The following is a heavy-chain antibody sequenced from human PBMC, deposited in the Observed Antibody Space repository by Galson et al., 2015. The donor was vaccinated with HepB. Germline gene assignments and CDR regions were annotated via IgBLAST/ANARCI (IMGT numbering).Heavy chain of an antibody. J-gene: IGHJ4*02. CDR1: GYTFTGYY. D-gene: IGHD6-13*01. CDR3: ARDSTGLGSSWHTLGEYYFDY. V-gene: IGHV1-2*04. Sequence: SVKVSCKASGYTFTGYYMHWVRQAPGQGLEWMGWINPNSGGTNYAQKFQGWVTMTRDTSISTAYMELSRLRSDDTAVYYCARDSTGLGSSWHTLGEYYFDYWGQGTLVTVSS. CDR2: INPNSGGT.